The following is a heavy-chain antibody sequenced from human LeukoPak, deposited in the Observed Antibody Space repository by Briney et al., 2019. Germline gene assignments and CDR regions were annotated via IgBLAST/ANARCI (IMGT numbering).Heavy chain of an antibody. CDR3: ARAPRYYGSGSVDY. V-gene: IGHV3-7*01. J-gene: IGHJ4*02. CDR1: GFTFSSYW. D-gene: IGHD3-10*01. CDR2: IKQDGSEK. Sequence: GSLSLSCAAPGFTFSSYWMSWVRQAPGKGLGWVANIKQDGSEKYYVDSVKGRFTISRDNAKNSLYLQMNSLRAEDTAVYYCARAPRYYGSGSVDYWGQGTLVTVSS.